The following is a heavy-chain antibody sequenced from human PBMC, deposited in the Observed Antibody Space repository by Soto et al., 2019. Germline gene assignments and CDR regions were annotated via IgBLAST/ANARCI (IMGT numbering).Heavy chain of an antibody. Sequence: QVQLVQSGAEVKKPGASVKVSCKASGYTFTSYAMHWVRQAPGQRLEWMGWINAGNGNTKYSQKFQGRVTITRDTSASTAYMELSSLRSEDTAVYYCARGEYSSSGWTRNPPGDYWGQGTLVTVSS. V-gene: IGHV1-3*01. CDR3: ARGEYSSSGWTRNPPGDY. CDR1: GYTFTSYA. CDR2: INAGNGNT. D-gene: IGHD6-13*01. J-gene: IGHJ4*02.